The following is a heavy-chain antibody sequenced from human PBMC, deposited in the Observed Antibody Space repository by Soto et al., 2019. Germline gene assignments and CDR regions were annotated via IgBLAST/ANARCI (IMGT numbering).Heavy chain of an antibody. J-gene: IGHJ2*01. Sequence: QVQLVQSGAEVKKPGSSVKVSCKASGGTFSSYAISWVRQAPGQGLEWMGGIIPIFGTANYAQKFQGRVTITADESTSTAYMERSSLRSEDTAVYYCARPSWVAAAGDNWYFDLWGRGTLVTVSS. CDR2: IIPIFGTA. D-gene: IGHD6-13*01. V-gene: IGHV1-69*01. CDR1: GGTFSSYA. CDR3: ARPSWVAAAGDNWYFDL.